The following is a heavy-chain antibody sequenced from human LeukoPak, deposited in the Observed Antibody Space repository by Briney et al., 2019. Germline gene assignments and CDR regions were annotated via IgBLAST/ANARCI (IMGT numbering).Heavy chain of an antibody. Sequence: GGSLRLSFAASRFTFRSYLMHWVRQARAKCLEWVSAIGTAGDPSYPGSVKGRFTISREIAKNSLYLQMNSLRAEDTALYYCARAKPGGNWFDPWGQGTLVTVSS. CDR1: RFTFRSYL. CDR2: IGTAGDP. J-gene: IGHJ5*02. V-gene: IGHV3-13*05. D-gene: IGHD3-16*01. CDR3: ARAKPGGNWFDP.